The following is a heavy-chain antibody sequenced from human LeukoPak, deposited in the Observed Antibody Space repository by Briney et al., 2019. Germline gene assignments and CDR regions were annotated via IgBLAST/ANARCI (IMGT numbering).Heavy chain of an antibody. D-gene: IGHD3-22*01. V-gene: IGHV1-46*01. Sequence: ASVKVSCKASGYTFTNYYIHWVRQAPGQGLEWMGLINPSGGSTNYAQKFQGRVTMTRDTSTSTVYMELSSLRSEDTAVYYCARGSHVRLYDSPNGFDYWGQGTLVTVSS. J-gene: IGHJ4*02. CDR3: ARGSHVRLYDSPNGFDY. CDR2: INPSGGST. CDR1: GYTFTNYY.